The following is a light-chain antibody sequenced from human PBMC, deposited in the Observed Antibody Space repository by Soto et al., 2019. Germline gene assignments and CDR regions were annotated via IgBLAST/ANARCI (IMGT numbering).Light chain of an antibody. CDR3: QKYNSAPRT. V-gene: IGKV1-27*01. J-gene: IGKJ1*01. CDR2: AAS. Sequence: DIQMTQSPSSLSASVGDRVTITCRASQGISNYLAWYKQKPGKVPKLLIYAASTLQSGVPSRFSGSGFGTDFTFTISSLQPEDVATYYCQKYNSAPRTFGQGTKVDIK. CDR1: QGISNY.